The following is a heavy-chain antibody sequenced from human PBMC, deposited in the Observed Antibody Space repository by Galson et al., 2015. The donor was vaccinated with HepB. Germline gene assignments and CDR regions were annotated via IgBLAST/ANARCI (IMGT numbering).Heavy chain of an antibody. D-gene: IGHD3-10*01. V-gene: IGHV4-39*07. Sequence: ETLSLTCTVSGGSISSSSYYWGWIRQPPGKGLEWIGSIYYSGSTYYNPSLKSRVTISVDTSKNQFSLKLSSVTAADTAVYYCARDFFGGSIILPGYWGQGTLVTVSS. CDR3: ARDFFGGSIILPGY. CDR2: IYYSGST. CDR1: GGSISSSSYY. J-gene: IGHJ4*02.